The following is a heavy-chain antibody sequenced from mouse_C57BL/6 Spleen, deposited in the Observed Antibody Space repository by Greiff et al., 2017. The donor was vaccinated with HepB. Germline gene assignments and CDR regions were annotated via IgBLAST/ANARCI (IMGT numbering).Heavy chain of an antibody. V-gene: IGHV5-16*01. Sequence: EVQLVESEGGLVQPGSSMKLSCTASGFTFSDYYMAWVRQVPEKGLEWVANINYDGSSTYYLDSLKSRFIISRDNAKNILYLQMSSLKSEDTATYYCARAIYYYGSNYFDYWGQGTTLTVSS. CDR2: INYDGSST. D-gene: IGHD1-1*01. CDR3: ARAIYYYGSNYFDY. J-gene: IGHJ2*01. CDR1: GFTFSDYY.